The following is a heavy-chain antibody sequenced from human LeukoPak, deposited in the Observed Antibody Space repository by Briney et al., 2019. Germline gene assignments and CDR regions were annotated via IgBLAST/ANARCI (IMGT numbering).Heavy chain of an antibody. CDR2: ISSDGSST. V-gene: IGHV3-74*03. CDR3: ARDQRVTGRPDIDY. CDR1: GFTFRNHW. D-gene: IGHD6-6*01. J-gene: IGHJ4*02. Sequence: GGSLMLSCAASGFTFRNHWMHWVRQTPGKGLVWVSRISSDGSSTTYADSVKGRFTISRDNAKNTLYLQMNNLGAEDTAMYYCARDQRVTGRPDIDYWGQGTLVIVSS.